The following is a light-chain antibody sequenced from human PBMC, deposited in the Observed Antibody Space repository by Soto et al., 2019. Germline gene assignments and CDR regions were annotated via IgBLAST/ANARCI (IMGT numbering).Light chain of an antibody. J-gene: IGLJ2*01. CDR3: CSYTSLSTVV. CDR2: AVS. CDR1: SSDVGGHNH. V-gene: IGLV2-14*01. Sequence: QSALTQPASVSGSPGPSITISCTGPSSDVGGHNHVYWYQHSPGKAPKLILFAVSGRPSGVSHRVSGSKSGNTASLTISGLQAEDEAVDYCCSYTSLSTVVFGGGTKVTVL.